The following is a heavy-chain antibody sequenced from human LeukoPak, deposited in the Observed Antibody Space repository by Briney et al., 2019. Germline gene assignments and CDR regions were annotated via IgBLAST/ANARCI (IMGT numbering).Heavy chain of an antibody. CDR2: ISAYNGNT. CDR3: ATSVSLQQLAPPDY. V-gene: IGHV1-18*01. J-gene: IGHJ4*02. Sequence: ASVKVSCKTSGYTYTNYGLSWVRQAPGQGLEWMGWISAYNGNTNDAQEFQGRVTMTEDTSTDTAYMELSSLRSEDTAVYYCATSVSLQQLAPPDYWGQGTLVTVSS. CDR1: GYTYTNYG. D-gene: IGHD6-6*01.